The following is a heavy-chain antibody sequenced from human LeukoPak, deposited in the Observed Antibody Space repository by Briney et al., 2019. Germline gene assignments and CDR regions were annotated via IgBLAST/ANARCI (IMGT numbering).Heavy chain of an antibody. Sequence: SETLSLTCTVSNGSISSYYWSWIRQPPGKGLEWIGYIYYSGSTNYNPSLKSRVTISVDTSKNQFSLKLSSVTAADTAVYYCAKSRDGYNSAFDIWGQGTMVTVSS. D-gene: IGHD5-24*01. CDR2: IYYSGST. V-gene: IGHV4-59*01. CDR3: AKSRDGYNSAFDI. CDR1: NGSISSYY. J-gene: IGHJ3*02.